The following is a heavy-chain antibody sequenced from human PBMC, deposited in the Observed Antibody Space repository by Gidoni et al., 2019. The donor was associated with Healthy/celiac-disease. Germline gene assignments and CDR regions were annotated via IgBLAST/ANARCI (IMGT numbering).Heavy chain of an antibody. CDR1: GFPFSSYW. Sequence: EVQLVESGGGLVQPGGSLRLSCAASGFPFSSYWMSWVRQAPGKGLEWVANIKQDGSEKYYVDSVKGRFTISRDNAKNSLYLQMNSLRAEDTAVYYCARGTQWLPYFDYWGQGTLVTVSS. CDR3: ARGTQWLPYFDY. J-gene: IGHJ4*02. CDR2: IKQDGSEK. D-gene: IGHD6-19*01. V-gene: IGHV3-7*03.